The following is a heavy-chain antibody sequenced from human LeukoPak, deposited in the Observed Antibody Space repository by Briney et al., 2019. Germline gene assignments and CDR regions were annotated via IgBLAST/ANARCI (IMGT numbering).Heavy chain of an antibody. D-gene: IGHD4-17*01. Sequence: ASVTVSCKSSGYTFTSHYMHWVRQAPGQGLEWMGWILPHSGGTNYAQKFQGRVTMTRDTSISTVYMELIRLTSDDTATYYCARDNNYGPDSWGQGALVTVSS. V-gene: IGHV1-2*02. J-gene: IGHJ4*02. CDR1: GYTFTSHY. CDR3: ARDNNYGPDS. CDR2: ILPHSGGT.